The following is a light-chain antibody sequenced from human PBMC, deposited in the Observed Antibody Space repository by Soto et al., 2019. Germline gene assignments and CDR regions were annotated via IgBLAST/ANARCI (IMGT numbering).Light chain of an antibody. CDR1: QNVAKF. Sequence: EIELTQSPATLSLSPGETATLSCRASQNVAKFLAWYQQRLGQPPRLLIFDSSNRATGVPVRFSGSGSGTVFTLTIGSLEPEDSAVYYCQQRKNWPPITFGQGHDWRL. V-gene: IGKV3-11*01. J-gene: IGKJ5*01. CDR2: DSS. CDR3: QQRKNWPPIT.